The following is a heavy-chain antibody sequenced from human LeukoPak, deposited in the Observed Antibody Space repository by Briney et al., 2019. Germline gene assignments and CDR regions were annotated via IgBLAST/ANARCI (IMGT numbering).Heavy chain of an antibody. Sequence: GGSLRLSCAASGFTFSSYAMSWVRQAPGKGLEWVSAISGSGGSTYYADSVKGRFTISRDNSKNALYLQMNSLRAEDTAVYYCAKHRSSWGPGGYYYYMDVWGKGTTVTVSS. CDR3: AKHRSSWGPGGYYYYMDV. CDR2: ISGSGGST. D-gene: IGHD6-13*01. V-gene: IGHV3-23*01. CDR1: GFTFSSYA. J-gene: IGHJ6*03.